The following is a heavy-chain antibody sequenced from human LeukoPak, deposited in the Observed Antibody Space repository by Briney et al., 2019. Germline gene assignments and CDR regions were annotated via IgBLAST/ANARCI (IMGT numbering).Heavy chain of an antibody. CDR3: AKGGSYGSIDY. CDR1: GFIFSDYV. V-gene: IGHV3-23*01. Sequence: GGSLRLSCAGSGFIFSDYVMSWVRQAPGKGLEWVSAISGSGGSTYYADSVKGRFTISRDNSKNTLYLQMNSLRAEDTAVYYCAKGGSYGSIDYWGQGTLVTVSS. D-gene: IGHD5-18*01. J-gene: IGHJ4*02. CDR2: ISGSGGST.